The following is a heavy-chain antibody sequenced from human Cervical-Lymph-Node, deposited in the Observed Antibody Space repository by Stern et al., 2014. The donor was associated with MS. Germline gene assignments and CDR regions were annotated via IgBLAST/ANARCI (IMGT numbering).Heavy chain of an antibody. J-gene: IGHJ4*02. CDR3: ARDRLTGGAFDY. Sequence: QVQLGQSGAEVKKPGASVKVSCKASGYTFTSYYMHWVRQTPGQGLEWMGIINPSGGSTSYAQKFQGRVTMTRDTSTSTVYMELSSLRSEDTAVYYCARDRLTGGAFDYWGQGTLVTVSS. V-gene: IGHV1-46*01. CDR2: INPSGGST. CDR1: GYTFTSYY. D-gene: IGHD2-21*01.